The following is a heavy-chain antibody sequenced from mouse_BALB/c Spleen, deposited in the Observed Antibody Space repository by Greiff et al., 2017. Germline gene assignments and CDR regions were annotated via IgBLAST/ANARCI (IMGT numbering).Heavy chain of an antibody. CDR2: ISSGSSTI. V-gene: IGHV5-17*02. Sequence: EVKLQESGGGLVQPGGSRKLSCAASGFTFSSFGMHWVRQAPEKGLEWVAYISSGSSTIYYADTVKGRFTISRDNPKNTLFLQMTSLRSEDTAMYYCASGKRGAMDYWGQGTSVTVSS. J-gene: IGHJ4*01. CDR1: GFTFSSFG. CDR3: ASGKRGAMDY.